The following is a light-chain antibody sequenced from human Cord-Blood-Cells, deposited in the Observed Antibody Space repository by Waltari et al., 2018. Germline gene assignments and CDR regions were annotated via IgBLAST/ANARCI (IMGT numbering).Light chain of an antibody. Sequence: DIVMTHSPDSLVPSLAERPTLNRQSSQSVLYSSNNKNYLAWYQQKPGQPPKLLIYWASTRESGVPDRFSGSGSGTDFTLTISSLQAEDVAVYYCQQYYSTRTFGQGTKVEIK. J-gene: IGKJ1*01. CDR2: WAS. CDR1: QSVLYSSNNKNY. V-gene: IGKV4-1*01. CDR3: QQYYSTRT.